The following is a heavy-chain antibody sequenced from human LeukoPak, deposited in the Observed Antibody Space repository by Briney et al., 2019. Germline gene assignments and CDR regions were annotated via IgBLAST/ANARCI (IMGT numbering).Heavy chain of an antibody. D-gene: IGHD2-2*02. CDR3: ARGVPAAIGPYYYYMDV. J-gene: IGHJ6*03. Sequence: ASVKVSCKTSGYTFTGYYMHWVRQAPGQGLEWMGWINPNSGGTNYAQKFQGRVTMTRDTSISTAYMELSRLRSDDTAVYYCARGVPAAIGPYYYYMDVWGKGTTVTISS. CDR1: GYTFTGYY. V-gene: IGHV1-2*02. CDR2: INPNSGGT.